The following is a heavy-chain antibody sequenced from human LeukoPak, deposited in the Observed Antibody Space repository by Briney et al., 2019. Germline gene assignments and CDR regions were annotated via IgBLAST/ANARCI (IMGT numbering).Heavy chain of an antibody. V-gene: IGHV4-39*01. D-gene: IGHD6-6*01. CDR1: GGYISSSSYY. CDR3: ARQDVAARPGARYYGMDV. Sequence: SETLSLTCTVSGGYISSSSYYWGWIRQPPGKGLEWIGSIYYSGSTYYNPSLKSRVTISVDTSKNQFSLKLSSVTAADTAVYYCARQDVAARPGARYYGMDVWGQGTTVTVSS. J-gene: IGHJ6*02. CDR2: IYYSGST.